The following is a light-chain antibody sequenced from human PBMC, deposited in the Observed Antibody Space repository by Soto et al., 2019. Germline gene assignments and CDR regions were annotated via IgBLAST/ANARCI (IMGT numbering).Light chain of an antibody. Sequence: IGLTQSPGTLSLSPGERATLSCRASQSVSSRLAWYQQKPGQAPRLLISGASSRATGIPDRFSGSGSGTDFTLTISRLGPEDFAVYYCQQYGSSPPITFGQGTRLAIK. CDR1: QSVSSR. CDR2: GAS. V-gene: IGKV3-20*01. CDR3: QQYGSSPPIT. J-gene: IGKJ5*01.